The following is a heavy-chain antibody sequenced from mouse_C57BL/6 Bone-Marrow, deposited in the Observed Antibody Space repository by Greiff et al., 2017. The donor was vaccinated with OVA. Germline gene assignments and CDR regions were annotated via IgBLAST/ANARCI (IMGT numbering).Heavy chain of an antibody. CDR2: ISYSGST. J-gene: IGHJ1*03. CDR1: GYSITSGYD. V-gene: IGHV3-1*01. D-gene: IGHD2-12*01. CDR3: ARDRYSYWYFDG. Sequence: EVQGVESGPGMVKPSQSLSLTCTVTGYSITSGYDWHWIRHFPGNKLEWMGYISYSGSTNYNPSLKSRISITHDTSKNHFFLKLNSVTTEDTATYYCARDRYSYWYFDGWGTGTTVTVSS.